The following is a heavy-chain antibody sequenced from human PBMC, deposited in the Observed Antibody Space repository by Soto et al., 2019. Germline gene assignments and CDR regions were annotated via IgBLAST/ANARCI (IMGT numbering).Heavy chain of an antibody. CDR3: TRDFREGCMDV. D-gene: IGHD3-10*01. Sequence: EVQLVESGGGLVQPGGSLRLSCEASGFTFRSYSMNWVRQAPGKGLEWVSYIRSSIFTVSTTTVYYADSVRGRFSISRDKAKNSLDLQMNSLRDEDTAVYYCTRDFREGCMDVLGQGTTVTVSS. V-gene: IGHV3-48*02. CDR2: IRSSIFTVSTTTV. J-gene: IGHJ6*02. CDR1: GFTFRSYS.